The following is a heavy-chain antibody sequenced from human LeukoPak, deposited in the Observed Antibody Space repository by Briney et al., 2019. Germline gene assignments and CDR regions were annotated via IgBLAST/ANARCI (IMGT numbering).Heavy chain of an antibody. V-gene: IGHV1-2*02. CDR2: INPNSGGT. CDR1: GYTFTGYY. D-gene: IGHD1-26*01. J-gene: IGHJ4*02. CDR3: ARDPSGSYWAYFDS. Sequence: GASVKVYCKASGYTFTGYYMHWVRQAPGQGLEWMGWINPNSGGTNYAQKFQGRVTMTRDTSISTAYMELSSLRSDDTAVYYCARDPSGSYWAYFDSWGQGTLVTVSS.